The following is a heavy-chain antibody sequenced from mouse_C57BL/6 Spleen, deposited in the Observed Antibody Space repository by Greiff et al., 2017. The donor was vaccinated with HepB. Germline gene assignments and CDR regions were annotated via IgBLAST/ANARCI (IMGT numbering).Heavy chain of an antibody. CDR1: GYTFTSYG. V-gene: IGHV1-81*01. CDR2: IYPRSGNT. CDR3: ARRGSTVVGGYFDY. D-gene: IGHD1-1*01. J-gene: IGHJ2*01. Sequence: VQLQQSGAELARPGASVKLSCKASGYTFTSYGISWVKQRTGQGLEWIGEIYPRSGNTYYNEKFKGKATLTADKSSSTAYMELRSLTSEDSAVYFWARRGSTVVGGYFDYWGQGTTLTVSS.